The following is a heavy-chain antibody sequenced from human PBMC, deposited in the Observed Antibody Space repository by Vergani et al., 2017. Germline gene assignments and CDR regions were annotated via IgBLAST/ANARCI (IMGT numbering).Heavy chain of an antibody. CDR3: ARGEMWDFQRSAFDI. D-gene: IGHD1-26*01. Sequence: QVQLQESGPGLVKPPQTLSLTCTVSGGSISSYYWSWIRQPPGKGLEWIGCINYSGSTNYNPSLKSRVTISVDTSKNQFSLKLSSVTAADTAVYYCARGEMWDFQRSAFDIWGQGTMVTVSS. J-gene: IGHJ3*02. CDR1: GGSISSYY. CDR2: INYSGST. V-gene: IGHV4-59*01.